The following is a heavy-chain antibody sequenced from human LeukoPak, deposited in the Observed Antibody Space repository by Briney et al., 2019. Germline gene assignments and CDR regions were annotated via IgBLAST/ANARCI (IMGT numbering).Heavy chain of an antibody. D-gene: IGHD3-3*01. CDR2: ISGSGGST. V-gene: IGHV3-23*01. J-gene: IGHJ4*02. CDR1: GFTFSSYA. CDR3: AKDFDRGAIFGVVIDY. Sequence: GGSLRLSCAASGFTFSSYAMSWVRQAPGKGLEWVSAISGSGGSTYYADSVKGRFTIFRDNSKNTLYLQMNSLRAEDTAVYYCAKDFDRGAIFGVVIDYWGQGTLVTVSS.